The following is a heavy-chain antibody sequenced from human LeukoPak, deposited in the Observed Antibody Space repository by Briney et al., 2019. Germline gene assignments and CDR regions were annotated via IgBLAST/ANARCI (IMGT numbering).Heavy chain of an antibody. V-gene: IGHV3-30*02. J-gene: IGHJ5*02. CDR1: GFTFSSYG. D-gene: IGHD3-10*01. Sequence: GGSLRLSCAASGFTFSSYGMHWVRQAPGKGLEWVAFIRYDGSNKYYADSVKGRFTISRDNSKNTLYLQMNSLRAEDTAVYYCAKDIYYYGSGSYPGAGGGSPWGQGTLVTVSS. CDR2: IRYDGSNK. CDR3: AKDIYYYGSGSYPGAGGGSP.